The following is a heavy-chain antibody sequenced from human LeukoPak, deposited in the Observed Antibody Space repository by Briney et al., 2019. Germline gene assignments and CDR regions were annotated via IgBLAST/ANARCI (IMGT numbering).Heavy chain of an antibody. D-gene: IGHD3-10*01. CDR3: ARDTRRLLWFGELFSRYYYYMDV. CDR1: GFTFDDYG. CDR2: INWNGGST. J-gene: IGHJ6*03. Sequence: PGGSLRLSCAASGFTFDDYGMSWVRQAPGKGLEWVSGINWNGGSTGYADSVKGRFTISRDNAKNSLYLQMNSLRAGDTALYYCARDTRRLLWFGELFSRYYYYMDVWGKGTTVTVSS. V-gene: IGHV3-20*04.